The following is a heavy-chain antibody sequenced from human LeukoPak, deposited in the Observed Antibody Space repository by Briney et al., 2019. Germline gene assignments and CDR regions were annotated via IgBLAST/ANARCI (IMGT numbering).Heavy chain of an antibody. Sequence: SETLSLTCTVSGGSISSSGYYWGWIRQPPGKGLEWIGSMYYSGSTYYNPSLKSRVTISVDTSKNQFSLRLNSVTAADTAVYYCARPPHYYDTSGYSVWGQGTLVTVSS. D-gene: IGHD3-22*01. V-gene: IGHV4-39*07. CDR2: MYYSGST. J-gene: IGHJ4*02. CDR3: ARPPHYYDTSGYSV. CDR1: GGSISSSGYY.